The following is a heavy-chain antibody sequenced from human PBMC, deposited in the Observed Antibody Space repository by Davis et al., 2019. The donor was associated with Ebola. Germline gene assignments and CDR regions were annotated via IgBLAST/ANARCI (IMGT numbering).Heavy chain of an antibody. CDR1: GFTFSSYV. CDR3: AREGYDILTGYSGFDP. V-gene: IGHV3-48*01. Sequence: PGGSLRLSCEASGFTFSSYVMHWVRQAPGKGLEWVSYISSSGSTIYYADSVKGRFTISRDNSKNTLYLQMNSLRAEDTAVYYCAREGYDILTGYSGFDPWGQGTLVTVSS. D-gene: IGHD3-9*01. J-gene: IGHJ5*02. CDR2: ISSSGSTI.